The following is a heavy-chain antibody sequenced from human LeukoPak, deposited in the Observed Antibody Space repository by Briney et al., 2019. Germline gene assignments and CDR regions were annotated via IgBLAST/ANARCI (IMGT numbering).Heavy chain of an antibody. Sequence: GGSLRLSCAASGFTFSSYAMSWVRQAPGKGLEWVSAISGSGGSTYYADSVKGRFTISRDNSKNTLYLQMNSLRAEDTAVYYCAKGSSGYYPYYYGMDVWGQGTTVTVSS. CDR3: AKGSSGYYPYYYGMDV. J-gene: IGHJ6*02. CDR2: ISGSGGST. V-gene: IGHV3-23*01. D-gene: IGHD3-3*01. CDR1: GFTFSSYA.